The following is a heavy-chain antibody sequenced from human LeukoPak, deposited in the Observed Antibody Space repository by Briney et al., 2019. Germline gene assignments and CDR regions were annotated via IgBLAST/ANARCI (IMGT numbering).Heavy chain of an antibody. Sequence: ASVNASCKASGYTFTGYYMHWMRQAPGQGRAWMGWINTNSGGTKYAQKFQGRVTMTRDTSINTTYMELTRLRSDDTAVYYCARDLRYSSGWSASGMDVWGKGTTVTISS. J-gene: IGHJ6*03. CDR1: GYTFTGYY. V-gene: IGHV1-2*02. D-gene: IGHD6-19*01. CDR3: ARDLRYSSGWSASGMDV. CDR2: INTNSGGT.